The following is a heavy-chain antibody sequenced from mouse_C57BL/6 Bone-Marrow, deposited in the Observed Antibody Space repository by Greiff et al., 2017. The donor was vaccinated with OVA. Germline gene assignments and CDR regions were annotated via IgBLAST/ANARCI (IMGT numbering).Heavy chain of an antibody. Sequence: EVMLVESGGGLVKPGGSLKLSCAASGFTFSSYTMSWVRQTPEKRLEWVATISGGGGNTYYPDSVKGRFTISRDNAKNTLYLQMSSLRSEDTALYYCARQPISFYDGYYLYAMDYWGQGTSVTVSS. V-gene: IGHV5-9*01. CDR3: ARQPISFYDGYYLYAMDY. CDR2: ISGGGGNT. J-gene: IGHJ4*01. CDR1: GFTFSSYT. D-gene: IGHD2-3*01.